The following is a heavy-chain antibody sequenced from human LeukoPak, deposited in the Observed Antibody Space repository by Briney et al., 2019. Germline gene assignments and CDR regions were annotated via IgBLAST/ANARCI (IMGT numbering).Heavy chain of an antibody. CDR2: IIPIFGTA. D-gene: IGHD1/OR15-1a*01. J-gene: IGHJ4*02. CDR1: GFTFSSYA. CDR3: ASTGNNGRSSNY. Sequence: GGSLRLSCAASGFTFSSYAISWVRQAPGQGLEWMGGIIPIFGTANYAQKFQGRVTITADKSTSTAYMELSSLRSEDTAVYYCASTGNNGRSSNYWGQGTLVTVSS. V-gene: IGHV1-69*06.